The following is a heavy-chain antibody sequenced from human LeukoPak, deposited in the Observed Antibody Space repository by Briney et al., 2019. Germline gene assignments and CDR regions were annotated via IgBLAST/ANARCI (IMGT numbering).Heavy chain of an antibody. CDR2: ISSGSSYI. D-gene: IGHD6-19*01. J-gene: IGHJ4*02. CDR1: DFTFSTYS. V-gene: IGHV3-21*01. Sequence: GGCLRLSCAASDFTFSTYSMNWVRQAPGKGLDWVSSISSGSSYIYYADSVKGRFTISRDNAKNSLYLQMNSLRAEDTAVYYCARDPGYSSGWFDYWGQGALVTVSS. CDR3: ARDPGYSSGWFDY.